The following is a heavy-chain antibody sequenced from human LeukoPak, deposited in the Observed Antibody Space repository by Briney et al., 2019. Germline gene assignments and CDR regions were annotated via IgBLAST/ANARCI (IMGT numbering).Heavy chain of an antibody. D-gene: IGHD2-15*01. J-gene: IGHJ4*02. CDR3: AKDYGGCSGGSCYSSFDY. CDR2: IGGRGDST. CDR1: GFTFSNYA. Sequence: PGGSLRLSCAASGFTFSNYAMSWVRQAPGKGLEWVSGIGGRGDSTYYAGSVKGRFTISRDNSKNTLYLQLNSLRDEDTAIYYCAKDYGGCSGGSCYSSFDYWGQGTLVTVSS. V-gene: IGHV3-23*01.